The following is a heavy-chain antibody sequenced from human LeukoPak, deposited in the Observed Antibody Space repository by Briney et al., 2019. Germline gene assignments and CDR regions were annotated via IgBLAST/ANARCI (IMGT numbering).Heavy chain of an antibody. Sequence: VASVKVSCKASGYTFTSYGISWVRQAPGQGLEWMGWISAYNGNTNYAQKLQGRVTMTTDTSTSTAYMELRSLRSDDTAVYYCASFGAVAGTQRRQPSYAFVIWGQGTMVTVSS. CDR2: ISAYNGNT. V-gene: IGHV1-18*01. J-gene: IGHJ3*02. D-gene: IGHD6-19*01. CDR1: GYTFTSYG. CDR3: ASFGAVAGTQRRQPSYAFVI.